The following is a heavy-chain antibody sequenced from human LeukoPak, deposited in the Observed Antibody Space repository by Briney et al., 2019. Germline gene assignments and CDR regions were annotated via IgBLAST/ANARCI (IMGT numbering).Heavy chain of an antibody. J-gene: IGHJ6*02. CDR2: ISWNSGSI. Sequence: GGSLRLSCAASGCTFDDYAMHWVRQAPGKGLEGVSGISWNSGSIGYADSVKGRFTISRDNAKNSLYLQMNSLSAEDTALYYCAKAPFSRWYGMDVWGQGTTVTVSS. D-gene: IGHD2-15*01. V-gene: IGHV3-9*01. CDR3: AKAPFSRWYGMDV. CDR1: GCTFDDYA.